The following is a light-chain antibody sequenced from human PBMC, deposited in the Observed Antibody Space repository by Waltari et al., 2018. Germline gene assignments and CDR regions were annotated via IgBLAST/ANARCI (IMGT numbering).Light chain of an antibody. Sequence: EIVLTQSPGTLSLSPGERATLSCRASQSIGRYLAWYQQKPDEATRLLIYGASTRATGIPDRCSGRGSRTDFSITISRLDDEVFAVYYCQNHERLPATFGQGTKVEI. J-gene: IGKJ1*01. CDR2: GAS. CDR3: QNHERLPAT. V-gene: IGKV3-20*01. CDR1: QSIGRY.